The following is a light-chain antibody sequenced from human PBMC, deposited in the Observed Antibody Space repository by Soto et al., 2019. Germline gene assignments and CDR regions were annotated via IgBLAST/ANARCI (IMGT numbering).Light chain of an antibody. CDR3: SSYTSSTTYV. CDR1: SSDVGGYKY. CDR2: DVS. Sequence: QSALTQPASVSGSPGQSITISCTGTSSDVGGYKYVSWYQHHPGKGPKLMLYDVSNRPSGVSNRFSGSKSGNTASLTISGLRAEDEADYYCSSYTSSTTYVFGTGTKLTVL. J-gene: IGLJ1*01. V-gene: IGLV2-14*01.